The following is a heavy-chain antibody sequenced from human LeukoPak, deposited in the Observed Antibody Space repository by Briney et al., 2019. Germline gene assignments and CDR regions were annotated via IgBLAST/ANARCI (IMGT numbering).Heavy chain of an antibody. CDR1: GFSFTSYW. D-gene: IGHD4-17*01. V-gene: IGHV5-51*01. Sequence: GESLKISCKGSGFSFTSYWIGGVRQMPGKGVGWMGMIYPGDSDTRHSPAFQGQVTISADKSISTAYLQWSSLKASDTAMYYCARHLTVTSPYYYYGMDVWGQGTTVTVSS. CDR2: IYPGDSDT. J-gene: IGHJ6*02. CDR3: ARHLTVTSPYYYYGMDV.